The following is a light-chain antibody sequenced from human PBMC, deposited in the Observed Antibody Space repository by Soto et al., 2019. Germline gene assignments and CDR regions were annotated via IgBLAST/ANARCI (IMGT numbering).Light chain of an antibody. CDR2: AAS. CDR1: QSISSY. V-gene: IGKV1-39*01. Sequence: DIQMTQSPSSLCASVGDRVTITCQASQSISSYLNWYQQKPGKAPKLLIYAASSLQSGVPSRFSGSGSGTDFTLTISSLQPEDFSTYYCQQSYSTPWTFGQGTKVEIK. CDR3: QQSYSTPWT. J-gene: IGKJ1*01.